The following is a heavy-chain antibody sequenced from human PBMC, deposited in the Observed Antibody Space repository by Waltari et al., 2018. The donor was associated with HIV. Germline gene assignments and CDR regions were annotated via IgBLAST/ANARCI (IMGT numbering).Heavy chain of an antibody. J-gene: IGHJ6*02. CDR3: AKSDIDYGMDV. Sequence: EVQLVESGGGLVQPGRSLRLPCAASGFTLEDYAMHWVRQVPGKGLEWVSGITWNSGRTGYADSVKGRFIISRDNAKNSLYLQMNSLRVEDTALYYCAKSDIDYGMDVWGQGTTVTVSS. D-gene: IGHD2-15*01. CDR2: ITWNSGRT. CDR1: GFTLEDYA. V-gene: IGHV3-9*01.